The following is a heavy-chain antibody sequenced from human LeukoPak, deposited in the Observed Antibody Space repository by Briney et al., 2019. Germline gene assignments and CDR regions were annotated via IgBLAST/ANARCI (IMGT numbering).Heavy chain of an antibody. J-gene: IGHJ4*02. V-gene: IGHV3-53*01. CDR1: GFTVSSNS. D-gene: IGHD2-15*01. Sequence: GGSLRLSCTVSGFTVSSNSMSWVRQAPGKGLEWVSFIYSGGNTHYSDSVKGRFTISRDSSKNTLYPQMNSLRAGDAAVYYCAKAPVTTCSGAYCYPFDYWSQGTLVTVSS. CDR2: IYSGGNT. CDR3: AKAPVTTCSGAYCYPFDY.